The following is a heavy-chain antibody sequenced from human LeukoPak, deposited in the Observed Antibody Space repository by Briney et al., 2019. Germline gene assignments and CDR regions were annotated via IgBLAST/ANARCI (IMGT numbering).Heavy chain of an antibody. CDR1: GFTFSSYW. V-gene: IGHV3-7*01. Sequence: GGSLRLSCAASGFTFSSYWMSWVRQAPGEGLEWVANIKQDGSEKYYVDSVKGRFTISRDNAKNSLYLQMNSLRAEDTAVYYCARYLARASGKPVYWGQGTLVTVSP. CDR3: ARYLARASGKPVY. CDR2: IKQDGSEK. J-gene: IGHJ4*02. D-gene: IGHD1-26*01.